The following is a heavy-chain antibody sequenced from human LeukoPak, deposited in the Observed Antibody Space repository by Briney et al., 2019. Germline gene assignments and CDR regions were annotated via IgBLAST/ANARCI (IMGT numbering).Heavy chain of an antibody. CDR1: RYSFIGYY. J-gene: IGHJ3*02. CDR3: AKSTNWGSISDGFDI. CDR2: INPNSGGA. V-gene: IGHV1-2*02. D-gene: IGHD7-27*01. Sequence: GASVKVSCKASRYSFIGYYIHWVRQAPGQGLEWMGWINPNSGGANYAQKFQARVTMTRDTSSSTVYMELTRLRSDGTAMYYCAKSTNWGSISDGFDIWGEGTMVTVAS.